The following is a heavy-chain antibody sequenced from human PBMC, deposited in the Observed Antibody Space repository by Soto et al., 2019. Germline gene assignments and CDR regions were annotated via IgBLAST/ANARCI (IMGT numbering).Heavy chain of an antibody. D-gene: IGHD2-15*01. CDR3: ARGVRLFRGSFDP. CDR1: GGSFSDTY. V-gene: IGHV4-34*01. J-gene: IGHJ5*02. CDR2: INHNTNT. Sequence: QVHLQQWGAGLLKPSETLSLTGAFYGGSFSDTYWNWFRHPPGKGLEWIGEINHNTNTIYNPALTSRVTISVATSKNHFSLKLTSLAAADTGVYYCARGVRLFRGSFDPWGQGTLVTVSS.